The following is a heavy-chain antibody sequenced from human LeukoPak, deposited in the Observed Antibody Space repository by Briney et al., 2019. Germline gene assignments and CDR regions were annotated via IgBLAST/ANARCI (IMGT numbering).Heavy chain of an antibody. J-gene: IGHJ4*02. D-gene: IGHD2-2*01. V-gene: IGHV3-23*01. CDR2: ISGSGGSR. CDR1: GFTFSSYW. Sequence: GGSLRLSCAASGFTFSSYWMSWVRQAPGKGLEWVSGISGSGGSRFYTDSVKGRFTISRDNSKNTLYLQMNSLRAEDTAVYYCAHGAMYQLDYWGQGTLVTVSS. CDR3: AHGAMYQLDY.